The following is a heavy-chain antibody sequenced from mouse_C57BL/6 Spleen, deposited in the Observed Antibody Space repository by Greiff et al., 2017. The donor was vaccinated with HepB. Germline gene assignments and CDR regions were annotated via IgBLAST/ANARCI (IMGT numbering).Heavy chain of an antibody. CDR2: ISSGGSYT. V-gene: IGHV5-6*01. J-gene: IGHJ4*01. CDR3: ARGGLGRGDYYAMDY. D-gene: IGHD4-1*01. CDR1: GFTFSSYG. Sequence: DVHLVESGGDLVKPGGSLKLSCAASGFTFSSYGMSWVRQTPDKRLEWVATISSGGSYTYYPDSVKGRFTISRDNAKNTLYLQMSSLKSEDTAMYYCARGGLGRGDYYAMDYWGQGTSVTVSS.